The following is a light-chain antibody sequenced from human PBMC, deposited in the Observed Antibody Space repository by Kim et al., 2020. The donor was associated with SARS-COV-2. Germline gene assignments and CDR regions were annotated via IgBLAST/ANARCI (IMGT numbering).Light chain of an antibody. V-gene: IGKV3-15*01. J-gene: IGKJ1*01. Sequence: SPGERATRSCRASQAINSNLAWYQQKPGQAPRLLIYGASTRATDVPARFSGSGSGTEFTLTISSLQSEDFAVYYCQHYHDWPPWTFGQGTKVDIK. CDR1: QAINSN. CDR3: QHYHDWPPWT. CDR2: GAS.